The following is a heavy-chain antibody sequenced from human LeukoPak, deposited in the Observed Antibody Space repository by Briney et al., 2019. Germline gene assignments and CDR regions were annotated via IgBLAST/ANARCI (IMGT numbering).Heavy chain of an antibody. Sequence: SETLSLTCAVYGGSFSGYYWSWIRQPPGKGLEWIGEINHSGSTNYNPSLKSRVTISVDTSENQFSLKLSSVTAADTAVYYCARKARTSGYYPPYYYYMDVWGKGTTVTVSS. CDR3: ARKARTSGYYPPYYYYMDV. J-gene: IGHJ6*03. V-gene: IGHV4-34*01. CDR1: GGSFSGYY. CDR2: INHSGST. D-gene: IGHD3-22*01.